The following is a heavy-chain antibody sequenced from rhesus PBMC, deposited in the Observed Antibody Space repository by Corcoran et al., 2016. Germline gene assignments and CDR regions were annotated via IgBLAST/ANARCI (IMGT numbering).Heavy chain of an antibody. V-gene: IGHV4-65*01. CDR3: ARHTPGGGGRTVRFDV. CDR2: NQGNSDGT. CDR1: GDSFSGDKW. D-gene: IGHD1-14*01. J-gene: IGHJ5-1*01. Sequence: QVQLQVSGPGLVKPSETLSLTCAVSGDSFSGDKWWSWIRQPPGKGLEGIGYNQGNSDGTHSNPALTGRVALSRDTSKSKFSLNLSALTAADTAVYYCARHTPGGGGRTVRFDVWGPGVLVTVSS.